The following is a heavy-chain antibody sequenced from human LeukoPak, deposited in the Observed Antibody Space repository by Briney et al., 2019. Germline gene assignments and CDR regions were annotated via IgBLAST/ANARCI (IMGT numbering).Heavy chain of an antibody. D-gene: IGHD3-9*01. CDR2: ISWDGGST. CDR3: PKDAGILTGYYWHGYFDY. V-gene: IGHV3-43*01. J-gene: IGHJ4*02. Sequence: PGRSLRLSCAASGFTFYDYTMHWVRHAPRKGLEWVSLISWDGGSTYYADSVKGRFTISRDNSKNSLYLQMNSLRTEDTGLYYCPKDAGILTGYYWHGYFDYGGQGTRATVSS. CDR1: GFTFYDYT.